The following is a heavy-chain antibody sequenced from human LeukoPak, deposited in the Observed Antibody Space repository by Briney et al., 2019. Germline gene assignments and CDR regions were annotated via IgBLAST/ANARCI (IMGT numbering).Heavy chain of an antibody. V-gene: IGHV4-59*01. CDR3: ARDRHAGSCSGSRCYPYYFDF. D-gene: IGHD2-15*01. Sequence: SETLSLTCSVSGGSISSSYWSWIRQSPGEKLEHIAYISSGGGATYNPSLPGRVIISRDTSKNQVSLNLTSVAAADTAVYFCARDRHAGSCSGSRCYPYYFDFWGQGTLVTVSS. CDR1: GGSISSSY. J-gene: IGHJ4*02. CDR2: ISSGGGA.